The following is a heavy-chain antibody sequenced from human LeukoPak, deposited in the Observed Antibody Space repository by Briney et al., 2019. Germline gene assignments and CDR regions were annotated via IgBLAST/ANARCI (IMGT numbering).Heavy chain of an antibody. V-gene: IGHV3-7*05. Sequence: GGSLRLSCAGSGFTFSNAWMNWVRQAPGKGPEWVAIIKQDGTEKYYVDSVKGRFIISRDNAKNSLYLQMNGLRAEDTAVYYCAKAPTVAAKDIFDYWGQGTLVTVSS. CDR1: GFTFSNAW. CDR3: AKAPTVAAKDIFDY. J-gene: IGHJ4*02. D-gene: IGHD4-23*01. CDR2: IKQDGTEK.